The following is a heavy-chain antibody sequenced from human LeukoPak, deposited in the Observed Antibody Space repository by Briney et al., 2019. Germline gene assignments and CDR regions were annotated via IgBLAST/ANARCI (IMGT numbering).Heavy chain of an antibody. Sequence: GGSLRLSCAASGFTFSSYGMHWVRQAPGKGLEWVAFIRYDGSNKYYADSVKGRFTISRDNSKNTLYLQMNSLRAEDTAVYYCAKEIFAYSSSWFDYWGQGTLVTVSS. CDR2: IRYDGSNK. J-gene: IGHJ5*01. D-gene: IGHD6-13*01. CDR3: AKEIFAYSSSWFDY. CDR1: GFTFSSYG. V-gene: IGHV3-30*02.